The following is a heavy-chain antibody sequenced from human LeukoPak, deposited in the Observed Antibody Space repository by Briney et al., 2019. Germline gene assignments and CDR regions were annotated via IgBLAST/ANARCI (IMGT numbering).Heavy chain of an antibody. Sequence: GGSLRLSCAASGFTFSSYSMNWVRQAPGKGLEWVSYISSSSSTIYCADSVKGRFTISRDNAKNSLYLQMNSLRAEDTAVYYCARGAFLGYGDYNWFDPWGQGTLVTVSS. D-gene: IGHD4-17*01. V-gene: IGHV3-48*01. J-gene: IGHJ5*02. CDR2: ISSSSSTI. CDR3: ARGAFLGYGDYNWFDP. CDR1: GFTFSSYS.